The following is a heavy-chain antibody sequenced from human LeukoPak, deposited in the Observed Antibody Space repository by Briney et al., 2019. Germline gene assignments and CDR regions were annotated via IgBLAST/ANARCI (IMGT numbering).Heavy chain of an antibody. CDR3: AKDMGPGSSGAFDI. V-gene: IGHV3-15*07. Sequence: GGSLRLSCAASGFTFSNAWMNWVRQAPGKGLEWVGRIKSKTDGGTTDYAAPVKGRFTISRDDSKNTLYLQMNSLRAEDTALYYCAKDMGPGSSGAFDIWGQGTMVTVSS. CDR1: GFTFSNAW. D-gene: IGHD6-25*01. J-gene: IGHJ3*02. CDR2: IKSKTDGGTT.